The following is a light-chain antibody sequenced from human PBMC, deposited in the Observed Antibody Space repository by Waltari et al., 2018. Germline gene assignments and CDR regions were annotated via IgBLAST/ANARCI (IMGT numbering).Light chain of an antibody. CDR2: RAS. CDR3: QQHGTLPAT. Sequence: ETALHQSPGTPPSSPGERVSLSCRASQTVGSSSLAWYQQKPGQAPRLVIYRASRRATGIPDRFSGSGSGTDFGLTISRLEPEDFAVYYCQQHGTLPATFGQGTKVEIK. J-gene: IGKJ1*01. CDR1: QTVGSSS. V-gene: IGKV3-20*01.